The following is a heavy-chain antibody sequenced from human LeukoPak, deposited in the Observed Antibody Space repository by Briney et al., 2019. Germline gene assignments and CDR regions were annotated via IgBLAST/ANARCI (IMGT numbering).Heavy chain of an antibody. CDR2: IYPGDSDT. CDR3: ARRKAAAGNFPWFDP. J-gene: IGHJ5*02. CDR1: GYSFTSYW. Sequence: GESLKISCKGSGYSFTSYWIGWVRQMPGKGLEWMGIIYPGDSDTRYSPSFQGQVTISADKSISTAYLQWSSLKASDTVMYYCARRKAAAGNFPWFDPWGQGTLVTVSS. V-gene: IGHV5-51*01. D-gene: IGHD6-13*01.